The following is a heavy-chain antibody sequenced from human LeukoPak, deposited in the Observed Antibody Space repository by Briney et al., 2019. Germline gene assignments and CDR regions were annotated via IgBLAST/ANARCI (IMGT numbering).Heavy chain of an antibody. CDR1: GYTFTGYY. CDR2: INPNSGGT. Sequence: ASVKVSCKASGYTFTGYYMHWVRQAPGQGLEWMGWINPNSGGTNYAQKFQGRITMTRDTSISTAYMELSRLRSDDTAVYYYARVYGGNSQFPSPMSPIDYWGQGTLVTVSS. V-gene: IGHV1-2*02. CDR3: ARVYGGNSQFPSPMSPIDY. J-gene: IGHJ4*02. D-gene: IGHD4-23*01.